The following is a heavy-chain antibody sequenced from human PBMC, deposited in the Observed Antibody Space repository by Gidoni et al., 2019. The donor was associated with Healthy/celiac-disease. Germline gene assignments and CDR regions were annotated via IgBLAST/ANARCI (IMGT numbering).Heavy chain of an antibody. CDR1: GFTFSSYA. CDR2: ISGSGGST. CDR3: AKDLGGYYDSSD. V-gene: IGHV3-23*01. J-gene: IGHJ4*02. Sequence: EVQLLESGGGLVQPGGSMRLSCAASGFTFSSYAMSWVRQAPGKGLEWVSAISGSGGSTYYADSVKGRFTISRDNSKNTLYLQMNSLRAEDTAVYYCAKDLGGYYDSSDWGQGTLVTVSS. D-gene: IGHD3-22*01.